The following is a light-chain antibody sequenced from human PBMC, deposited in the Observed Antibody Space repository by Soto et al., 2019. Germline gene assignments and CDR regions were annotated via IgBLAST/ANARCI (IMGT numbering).Light chain of an antibody. J-gene: IGKJ1*01. V-gene: IGKV1D-8*01. CDR1: QGISSY. CDR2: AAS. CDR3: QQYYSFPRT. Sequence: IQMTQSPSSLSASVGDRVTITCRASQGISSYLAWYQQKPGKAPELLIYAASTSQSGVPSRFSGSGSGTDFTLTISCLQSEDFATYYCQQYYSFPRTFGQGTKVDIK.